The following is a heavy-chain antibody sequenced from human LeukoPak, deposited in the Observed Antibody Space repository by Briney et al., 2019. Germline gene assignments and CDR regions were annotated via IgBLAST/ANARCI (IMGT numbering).Heavy chain of an antibody. D-gene: IGHD3-10*01. CDR2: INHSGST. Sequence: KPSETLSLTCAVYGGSFSGYYWSWLRQPPGKGLEWIGEINHSGSTNYNPSLKSRVTISVDTSKNQFSLKLSSVTAADTAVYYCARALYYYGSGSYGAFDAFDIWGQGTMVTVSS. CDR1: GGSFSGYY. CDR3: ARALYYYGSGSYGAFDAFDI. J-gene: IGHJ3*02. V-gene: IGHV4-34*01.